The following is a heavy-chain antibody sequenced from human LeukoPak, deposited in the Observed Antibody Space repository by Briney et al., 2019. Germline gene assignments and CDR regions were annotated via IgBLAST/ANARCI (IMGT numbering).Heavy chain of an antibody. CDR2: ISGSGGST. CDR3: AKDQENDYGDYGDAFDI. Sequence: GGSLRLSCAASGFTFSSYAMSWVRQAPGKGLEWVSAISGSGGSTYYADSVKGRFTISRDNSKNTLYLQMNSLRAEDTAVYYCAKDQENDYGDYGDAFDIWGQGTMVTVSS. V-gene: IGHV3-23*01. D-gene: IGHD4-17*01. J-gene: IGHJ3*02. CDR1: GFTFSSYA.